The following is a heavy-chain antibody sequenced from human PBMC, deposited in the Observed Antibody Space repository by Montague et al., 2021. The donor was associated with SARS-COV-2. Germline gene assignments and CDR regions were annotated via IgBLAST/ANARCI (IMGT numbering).Heavy chain of an antibody. Sequence: SETLSLTCTLSGGSVGSSNCYWSWIRQPPGKGLEWIGYVYYTGHTNYXPSLESRVTMPVDPSKNQLSLKLTSVTAADTAVYYCARSRANVPSRPGFDYWGQGALVTVSS. CDR1: GGSVGSSNCY. CDR2: VYYTGHT. J-gene: IGHJ4*02. V-gene: IGHV4-61*01. D-gene: IGHD6-6*01. CDR3: ARSRANVPSRPGFDY.